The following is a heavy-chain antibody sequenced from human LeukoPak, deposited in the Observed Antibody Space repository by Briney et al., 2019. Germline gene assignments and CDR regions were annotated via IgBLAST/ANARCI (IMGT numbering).Heavy chain of an antibody. V-gene: IGHV4-59*11. D-gene: IGHD2-2*01. CDR3: ARFSWGCSTASCYLTN. CDR2: IYYTGTT. J-gene: IGHJ4*02. Sequence: SETLSLTCTVGGGSLSGHYWGWIRQPPGKGLELVGHIYYTGTTFYNPSLNSRVTITLDTSRNQFPLRLTSVIAADTAVYYCARFSWGCSTASCYLTNWGQGALVTVSS. CDR1: GGSLSGHY.